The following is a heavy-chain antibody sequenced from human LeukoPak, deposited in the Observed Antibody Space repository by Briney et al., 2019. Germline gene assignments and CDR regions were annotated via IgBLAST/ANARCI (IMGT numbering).Heavy chain of an antibody. Sequence: SETLSLTCAVYGGSFSGYYWSWIRQPPGKGLEWIGEINHSGSTNYNPSLKSRVTISVDTSKNQFSLKLSSVTAADTAVYYCARGPGRYCSGGSCYSGGFDPWGQGTLVTVSS. V-gene: IGHV4-34*01. J-gene: IGHJ5*02. D-gene: IGHD2-15*01. CDR2: INHSGST. CDR1: GGSFSGYY. CDR3: ARGPGRYCSGGSCYSGGFDP.